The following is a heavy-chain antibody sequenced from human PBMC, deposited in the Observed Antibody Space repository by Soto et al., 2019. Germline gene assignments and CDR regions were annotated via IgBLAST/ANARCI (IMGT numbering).Heavy chain of an antibody. J-gene: IGHJ6*02. CDR2: ISYDGSNK. V-gene: IGHV3-30*18. Sequence: QVQLVESGGGVVQPGRSLRLSCAASGFTFSRYGMHWVRQAPGKGLEWVAVISYDGSNKYYADSVKGRFTISRDNSKNTLYLQMNSLRAEDTAVYYCAKDTAVVPAAMPGYGMDVWGQGTTVTVSS. CDR3: AKDTAVVPAAMPGYGMDV. D-gene: IGHD2-2*01. CDR1: GFTFSRYG.